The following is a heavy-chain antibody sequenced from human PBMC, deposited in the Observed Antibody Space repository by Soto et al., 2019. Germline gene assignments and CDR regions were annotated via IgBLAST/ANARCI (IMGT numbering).Heavy chain of an antibody. CDR1: GYTFTKYY. CDR3: ARQLAYCGGDCYTEPIDY. Sequence: ASVKVSCKASGYTFTKYYVPWVRQAPGQGLEWVGRINPNTGGTNYAQKFQDRFTMTRDTSITTAYMELSRLRSDDTAVYYCARQLAYCGGDCYTEPIDYWGQGTQVTVSS. J-gene: IGHJ4*02. V-gene: IGHV1-2*06. CDR2: INPNTGGT. D-gene: IGHD2-21*02.